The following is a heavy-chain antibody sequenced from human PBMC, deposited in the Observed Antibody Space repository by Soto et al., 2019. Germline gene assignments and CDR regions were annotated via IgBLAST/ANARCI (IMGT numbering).Heavy chain of an antibody. Sequence: GSLRLSCAASGFTFSSYAMSWVRQAPGKGLEWVSAISGSGGSTYYADSVKGRFTISRDNSKNTLYLQMNSLRAEDTAVYYCAKEGLDYDFWSGYYTRLDYRGQGTLVTVSS. CDR1: GFTFSSYA. CDR2: ISGSGGST. CDR3: AKEGLDYDFWSGYYTRLDY. V-gene: IGHV3-23*01. D-gene: IGHD3-3*01. J-gene: IGHJ4*02.